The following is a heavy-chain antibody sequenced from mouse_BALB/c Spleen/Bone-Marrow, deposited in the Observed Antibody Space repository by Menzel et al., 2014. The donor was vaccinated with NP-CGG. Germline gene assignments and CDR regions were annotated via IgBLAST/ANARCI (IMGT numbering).Heavy chain of an antibody. Sequence: QVQLQQSGAELTRPGASVKMSCKASGYTFTSYTTHWVKQRPGQGLEWIGYINPSSGYTNYNQKFKDKATLTADKSSSTAYMQLSSLTSEDSAVYYCARSGRLLRDPYFNCWGPSTTLTVSS. D-gene: IGHD1-1*01. CDR2: INPSSGYT. V-gene: IGHV1-4*01. CDR1: GYTFTSYT. CDR3: ARSGRLLRDPYFNC. J-gene: IGHJ2*01.